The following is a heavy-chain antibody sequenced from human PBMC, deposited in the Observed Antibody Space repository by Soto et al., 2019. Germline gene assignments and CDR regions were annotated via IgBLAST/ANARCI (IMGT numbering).Heavy chain of an antibody. CDR2: TYYRSKWYY. J-gene: IGHJ4*01. CDR3: ARGEQYSGRIFDY. V-gene: IGHV6-1*01. Sequence: QVQLQQSGPGLVKPSQTLLLTCDISGDSVSSNTAGWNWVRQSPSRGLEWLGRTYYRSKWYYDYAISGRSRITINPDTSKNQYSLQLNSVTPEDTAVYYCARGEQYSGRIFDYWGQGTLVTVSS. D-gene: IGHD1-26*01. CDR1: GDSVSSNTAG.